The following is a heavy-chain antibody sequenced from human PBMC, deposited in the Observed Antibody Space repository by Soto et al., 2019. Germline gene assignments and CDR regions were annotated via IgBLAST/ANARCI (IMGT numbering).Heavy chain of an antibody. V-gene: IGHV1-69*02. CDR1: GGTFSSYT. CDR3: ASGRYGSGSHYNRNWFDP. J-gene: IGHJ5*02. D-gene: IGHD3-10*01. Sequence: QVQLVQSGAEVKKPGSSVKVSCKASGGTFSSYTISWVRQAPGQGLEWMGRIIPILGIANYAQKFQGRVKITADKSTSTAYMELSSMRSEDRAVYDCASGRYGSGSHYNRNWFDPWGQGALVTVSS. CDR2: IIPILGIA.